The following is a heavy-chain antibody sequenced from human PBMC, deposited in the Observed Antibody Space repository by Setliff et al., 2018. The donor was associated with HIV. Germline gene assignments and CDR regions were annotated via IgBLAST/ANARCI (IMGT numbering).Heavy chain of an antibody. Sequence: KPSETLSLTCAVYGGSFSDHYCSWIRQPPGKGLEWIGEINHSGISNFNPSLKSRVSIPIDTPSSQFSLKLSSVTAADTAVYYCARGGGFWSGQLDYWGQGTLVTVS. D-gene: IGHD3-3*01. CDR2: INHSGIS. CDR1: GGSFSDHY. V-gene: IGHV4-34*01. J-gene: IGHJ4*02. CDR3: ARGGGFWSGQLDY.